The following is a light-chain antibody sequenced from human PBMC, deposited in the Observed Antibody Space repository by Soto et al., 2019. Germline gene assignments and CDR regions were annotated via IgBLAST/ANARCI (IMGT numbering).Light chain of an antibody. CDR2: LEGSGSY. CDR1: SGHSSYI. Sequence: QSVLTQSSSASASLGSSVKLTCTLSSGHSSYIIAWHQQQPGKAPRYLMKLEGSGSYNKGSGVPDRFSGSSSGADRYLTIPNPQFEDEADYYCETWDSNTHTVFGGGTKLTVL. CDR3: ETWDSNTHTV. J-gene: IGLJ3*02. V-gene: IGLV4-60*02.